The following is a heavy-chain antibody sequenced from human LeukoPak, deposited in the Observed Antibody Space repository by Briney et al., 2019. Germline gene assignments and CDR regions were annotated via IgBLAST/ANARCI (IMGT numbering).Heavy chain of an antibody. V-gene: IGHV1-69*13. CDR3: ARDRTYCGGDCFRGYFDY. Sequence: SVKVSCKASGGTFSSYAISWVRQAPGQGLEWMGGIIPIFGTANYAQKFQGRVTITADESTSTACMELSSLRSEDTAVYYCARDRTYCGGDCFRGYFDYWGQGTLVTVSS. CDR2: IIPIFGTA. CDR1: GGTFSSYA. J-gene: IGHJ4*02. D-gene: IGHD2-21*02.